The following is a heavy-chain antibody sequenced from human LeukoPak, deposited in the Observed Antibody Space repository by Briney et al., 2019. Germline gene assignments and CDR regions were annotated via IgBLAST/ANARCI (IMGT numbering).Heavy chain of an antibody. CDR3: ARGCSGGSCSIGDAFDI. J-gene: IGHJ3*02. D-gene: IGHD2-15*01. CDR2: IYYSGST. V-gene: IGHV4-31*03. Sequence: SETLSLTCTVSGGSISSGGYYWSWIRQHPGKGLEWIGYIYYSGSTYYNPSLKSRVTISVDTSKNQFSLKLSSVTAADTAVYYCARGCSGGSCSIGDAFDIRGQGTMVTVSS. CDR1: GGSISSGGYY.